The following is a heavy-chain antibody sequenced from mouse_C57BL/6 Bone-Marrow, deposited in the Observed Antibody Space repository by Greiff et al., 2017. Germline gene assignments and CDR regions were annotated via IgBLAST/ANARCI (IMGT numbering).Heavy chain of an antibody. CDR3: ARLAIYYGNYAWFAY. J-gene: IGHJ3*01. CDR1: GYTFTSYW. CDR2: IDPSDSYT. D-gene: IGHD2-1*01. V-gene: IGHV1-69*01. Sequence: QVQLKQPGAELVMPGASVKLSCKASGYTFTSYWMHWVKQRPGQGLEWIGEIDPSDSYTNYNQKFKGQCTLTVDKSSSTAYMQLSSLTSEDSAVYYCARLAIYYGNYAWFAYWGQGTLVTVSA.